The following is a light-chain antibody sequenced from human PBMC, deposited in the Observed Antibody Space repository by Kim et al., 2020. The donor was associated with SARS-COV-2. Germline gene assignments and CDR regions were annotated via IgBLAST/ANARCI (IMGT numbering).Light chain of an antibody. J-gene: IGKJ2*01. CDR3: QQFQSYPYT. CDR2: GAS. V-gene: IGKV1-9*01. Sequence: DIQLTQSPSFLSASLGDRVTITCRASQGINSFLAWFQQKPGKAPEHLIYGASILQSGVPSRFSGSGSGTEYSLTITGLQSEDFATYFCQQFQSYPYTFGQGTKLEIK. CDR1: QGINSF.